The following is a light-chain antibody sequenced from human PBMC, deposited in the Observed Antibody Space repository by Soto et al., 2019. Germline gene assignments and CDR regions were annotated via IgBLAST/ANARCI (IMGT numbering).Light chain of an antibody. CDR2: LYVDGSH. CDR1: SGHSTFA. Sequence: QPVLTQSPSASASLGTSVKLTCTLSSGHSTFAIAWHQQQADKGPRYLMKLYVDGSHSRGDGVPDRFSGSSSGAERYLTISGLQSEDEATYYCQTWGTGIRVFGGGTQLTVL. CDR3: QTWGTGIRV. J-gene: IGLJ2*01. V-gene: IGLV4-69*01.